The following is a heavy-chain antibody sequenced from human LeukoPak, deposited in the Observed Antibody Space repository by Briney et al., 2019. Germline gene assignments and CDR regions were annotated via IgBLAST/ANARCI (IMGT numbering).Heavy chain of an antibody. D-gene: IGHD2-15*01. CDR2: ISSSSSTI. CDR3: ARRYCSGGSCYSAVHFDY. Sequence: GGSLRLSCTASGFTLSSYAMSWVRQAPGKGLEWVSYISSSSSTIYYADSVKGRFTISRDNAKNSLYLQMNSLRDEDTAVYYCARRYCSGGSCYSAVHFDYWGQGTLVTVSS. V-gene: IGHV3-48*02. CDR1: GFTLSSYA. J-gene: IGHJ4*02.